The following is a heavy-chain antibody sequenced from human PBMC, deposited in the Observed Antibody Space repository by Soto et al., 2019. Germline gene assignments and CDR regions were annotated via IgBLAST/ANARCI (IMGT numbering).Heavy chain of an antibody. CDR1: GFTFSSYG. CDR3: ANHPIRNSSSWYNWFDP. V-gene: IGHV3-30*18. D-gene: IGHD6-13*01. Sequence: GGSLRLSCAASGFTFSSYGMPWVRQAPGKGLEWVAAISCDGSSKYYADSVKGRFTISRDNSKNTLYLQMNSLRAEDTAVYYCANHPIRNSSSWYNWFDPWGQGTLVTVSS. CDR2: ISCDGSSK. J-gene: IGHJ5*02.